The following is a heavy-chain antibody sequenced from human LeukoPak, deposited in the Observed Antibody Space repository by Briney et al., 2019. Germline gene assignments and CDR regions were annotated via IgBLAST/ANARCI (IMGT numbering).Heavy chain of an antibody. V-gene: IGHV3-53*01. CDR3: ARTLLSGSYYFDY. Sequence: GGSLRLSCAASGFTVSSHYMSWVRQAPGKGLEWISVIYSGGNTYYADSVKGRFTVSRDNSKNTLYLQMNSLRAEDTAVYYCARTLLSGSYYFDYWGQGTLVTVSS. J-gene: IGHJ4*02. D-gene: IGHD1-26*01. CDR1: GFTVSSHY. CDR2: IYSGGNT.